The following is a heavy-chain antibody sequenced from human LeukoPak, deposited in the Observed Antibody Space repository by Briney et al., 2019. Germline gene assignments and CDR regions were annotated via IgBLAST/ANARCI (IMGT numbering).Heavy chain of an antibody. CDR2: ITGSGALT. J-gene: IGHJ4*02. CDR1: GFTLSNYA. Sequence: GGSLRLSCAASGFTLSNYAMTWVRQAPGKGLEWVSSITGSGALTYYADSVKGRFTISKDNAMDTVFLQMNSLRVDDTAVYYCARDRVDGSGSQFDSWGQGSLVTVSS. D-gene: IGHD3-10*01. CDR3: ARDRVDGSGSQFDS. V-gene: IGHV3-23*01.